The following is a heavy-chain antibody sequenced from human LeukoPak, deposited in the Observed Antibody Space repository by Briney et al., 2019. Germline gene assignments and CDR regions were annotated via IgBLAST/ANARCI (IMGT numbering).Heavy chain of an antibody. CDR1: GFTFNTYN. V-gene: IGHV3-21*01. J-gene: IGHJ4*02. Sequence: GSLRLSCAASGFTFNTYNMNWVRQAPGKGLEWVSCISSSSSYIYYADSVKGRFTISRDNAKNSLYLQMNSLRAEDAAVYYCAREEQLVRTNYFDYWGQGTLVTVSS. D-gene: IGHD6-6*01. CDR2: ISSSSSYI. CDR3: AREEQLVRTNYFDY.